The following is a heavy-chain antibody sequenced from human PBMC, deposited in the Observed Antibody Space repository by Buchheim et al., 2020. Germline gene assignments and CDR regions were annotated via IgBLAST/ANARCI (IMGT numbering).Heavy chain of an antibody. CDR2: ISVSGSTV. Sequence: EVPLLESGGGLIQAGGSLRLSCVASRISFKNYAMSWVRQGPGKGLERVASISVSGSTVNYAGSVKGRFTVSRDNSRNTLYLQMNDLRTEDTAVYYCAKIPLYSNSWPPVYWGQGTL. CDR1: RISFKNYA. J-gene: IGHJ4*02. V-gene: IGHV3-23*01. D-gene: IGHD6-13*01. CDR3: AKIPLYSNSWPPVY.